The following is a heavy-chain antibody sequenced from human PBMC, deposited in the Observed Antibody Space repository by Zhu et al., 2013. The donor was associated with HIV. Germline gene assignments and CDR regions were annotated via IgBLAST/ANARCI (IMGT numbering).Heavy chain of an antibody. CDR2: INHSGST. V-gene: IGHV4-34*01. CDR3: AREPEYCYYYMDV. J-gene: IGHJ6*03. CDR1: GGSFSGYY. Sequence: VQLQQWGAGLLKPSETLSLTCAVYGGSFSGYYWSWIRQPPGKGLEWIGEINHSGSTNYNPSLKSRVTISVDKSKNQFSLKLSSVTAADTAVYYCAREPEYCYYYMDVWGKGPGHRXL.